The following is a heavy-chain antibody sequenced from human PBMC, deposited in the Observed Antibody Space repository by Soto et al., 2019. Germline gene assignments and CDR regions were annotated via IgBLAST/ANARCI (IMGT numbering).Heavy chain of an antibody. J-gene: IGHJ5*02. D-gene: IGHD2-8*01. CDR1: GFTFSSYA. V-gene: IGHV3-30-3*01. Sequence: TGGSLRLSCAASGFTFSSYAMHWVRQAPGKGLEWVAVISYDGSNKYYADSVKGRFTISRDNSKNTLYLQMNSLRAEDTAVYYCARALLMVYAIDPRFDPWGQGTLVTVSS. CDR3: ARALLMVYAIDPRFDP. CDR2: ISYDGSNK.